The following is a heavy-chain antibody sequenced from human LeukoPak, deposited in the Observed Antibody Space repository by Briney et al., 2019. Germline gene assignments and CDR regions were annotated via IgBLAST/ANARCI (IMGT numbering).Heavy chain of an antibody. Sequence: ASVKVSCKVSGYSLSELSMHWVRQAPGQGLEWMGWINPNSGGTNYAQKFQGRVTMTRDTSISTAYMELSRLRSDDTAVYYCAREDYGSGSYYNEDNWFDPWGQGTLVTVSS. V-gene: IGHV1-2*02. CDR1: GYSLSELS. D-gene: IGHD3-10*01. J-gene: IGHJ5*02. CDR2: INPNSGGT. CDR3: AREDYGSGSYYNEDNWFDP.